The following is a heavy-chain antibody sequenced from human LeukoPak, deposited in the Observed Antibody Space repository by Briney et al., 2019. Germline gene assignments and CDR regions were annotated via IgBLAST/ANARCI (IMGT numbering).Heavy chain of an antibody. CDR2: ISYDGSNK. CDR3: ARESATGPRLDAFDI. J-gene: IGHJ3*02. V-gene: IGHV3-30-3*01. D-gene: IGHD3-9*01. Sequence: GGSLRLSCAASGFTFSSYAMSWVRQAPGKGLEWVAVISYDGSNKYYADSVKGRFTISRDNSKNTLYLQMNSLRAEDTAVYYCARESATGPRLDAFDIWGQGTMVTVSS. CDR1: GFTFSSYA.